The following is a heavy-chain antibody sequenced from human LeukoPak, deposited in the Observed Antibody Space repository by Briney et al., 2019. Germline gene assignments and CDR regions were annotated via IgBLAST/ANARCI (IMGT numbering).Heavy chain of an antibody. CDR1: GFTFSTYW. J-gene: IGHJ5*02. Sequence: GGSLRLSCAASGFTFSTYWMHWVRQPPGKGLLWVSRINPDGSSTTYADSVKGRFTISRDNAKNTLYLQMNSLRAEDTAVYYCAILTGTTEVPWGQGTLVTVSS. CDR3: AILTGTTEVP. V-gene: IGHV3-74*01. CDR2: INPDGSST. D-gene: IGHD1-7*01.